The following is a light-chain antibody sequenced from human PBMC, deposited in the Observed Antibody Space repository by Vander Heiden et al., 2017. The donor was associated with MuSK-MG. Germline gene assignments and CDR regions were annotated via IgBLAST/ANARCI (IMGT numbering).Light chain of an antibody. V-gene: IGKV3-11*01. CDR2: DAS. J-gene: IGKJ2*02. CDR3: QQHGSWPLCT. Sequence: FVLTQSPATLSLSPGERATLSCRASQSVSSFLAWYQQKPGQAPRLLIYDASNRATGVPARFSGSGYGTDFTLTISSLEPEDFAVYYCQQHGSWPLCTFGQGTKLEI. CDR1: QSVSSF.